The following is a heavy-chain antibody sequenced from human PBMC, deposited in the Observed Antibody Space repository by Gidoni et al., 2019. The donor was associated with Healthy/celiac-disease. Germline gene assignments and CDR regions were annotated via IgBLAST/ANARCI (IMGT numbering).Heavy chain of an antibody. V-gene: IGHV4-30-4*01. Sequence: QVQLQESGPGLVKPSQTLSLTCTVSGCSISSGDYYWSWIRQPPGKGLEWIGYIYYSGSTYYNPSLKSRVTISVDTSKNQFSLKLSSVTAADTAVYYCAREGAVAGTGVDPWGQGTLVTVSS. CDR1: GCSISSGDYY. CDR3: AREGAVAGTGVDP. CDR2: IYYSGST. D-gene: IGHD6-19*01. J-gene: IGHJ5*02.